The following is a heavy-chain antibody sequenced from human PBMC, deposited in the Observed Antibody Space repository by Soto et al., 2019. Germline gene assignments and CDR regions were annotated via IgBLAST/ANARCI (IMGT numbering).Heavy chain of an antibody. CDR1: GFTFSSYG. J-gene: IGHJ6*02. Sequence: GESLKISCAASGFTFSSYGMHWVRQAPGKGLEWVAVIWYDGSNKYYADSVKGRFTISRDNSKNTLYLQMNSLRAEDTAVYYCARDSLLWFGEDGMDVWGQGTTVTVSS. D-gene: IGHD3-10*01. CDR2: IWYDGSNK. V-gene: IGHV3-33*01. CDR3: ARDSLLWFGEDGMDV.